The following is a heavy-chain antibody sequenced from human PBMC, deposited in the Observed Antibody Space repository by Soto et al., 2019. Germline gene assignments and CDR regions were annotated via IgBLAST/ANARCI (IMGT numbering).Heavy chain of an antibody. CDR1: GYTFTSYY. V-gene: IGHV1-46*01. CDR2: VNPSGGST. Sequence: ASVKVSCKASGYTFTSYYIHWVRQAPGQGLEWMGFVNPSGGSTSYAQMFQGRVTMTRDTSTSTVYMELTSLRSEDTAVYYCARNVNSGFDYWGQGTLVTVSS. CDR3: ARNVNSGFDY. J-gene: IGHJ4*02. D-gene: IGHD1-20*01.